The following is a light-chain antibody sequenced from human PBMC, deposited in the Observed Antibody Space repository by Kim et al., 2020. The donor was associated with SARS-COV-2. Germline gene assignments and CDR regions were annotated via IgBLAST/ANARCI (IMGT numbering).Light chain of an antibody. Sequence: GQRVHISCSGSSPNLGSEPVSLYPQLPGKAPQLLIYTNNQPPSGVPDRFPGSKSGTSASLAISGLQSEDEADYYCATWDDSLNGWVFGGGTQLTVL. V-gene: IGLV1-44*01. CDR3: ATWDDSLNGWV. J-gene: IGLJ3*02. CDR1: SPNLGSEP. CDR2: TNN.